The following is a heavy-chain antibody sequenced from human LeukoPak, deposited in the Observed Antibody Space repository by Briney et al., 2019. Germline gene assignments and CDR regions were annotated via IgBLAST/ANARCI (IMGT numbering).Heavy chain of an antibody. CDR1: GGSISSSNW. J-gene: IGHJ5*02. Sequence: SETLSLTCAVSGGSISSSNWWSWVRQPQGKGLEWIGEIYHSGSTNYNPSLKSRVTISVDKSKNQFSLKLSSVTAADTAVYYCARVGPYRVAAAGTDSWFDPWGQGTLVTVSS. V-gene: IGHV4-4*02. D-gene: IGHD6-13*01. CDR2: IYHSGST. CDR3: ARVGPYRVAAAGTDSWFDP.